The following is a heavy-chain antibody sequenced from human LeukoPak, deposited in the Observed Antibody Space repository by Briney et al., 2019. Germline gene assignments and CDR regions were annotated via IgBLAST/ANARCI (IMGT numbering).Heavy chain of an antibody. D-gene: IGHD6-19*01. J-gene: IGHJ3*02. CDR3: ARLGIAVAGDAFDI. V-gene: IGHV4-59*08. CDR1: GGSISSYY. Sequence: SETLSLTCTVSGGSISSYYWSWIRQPPGKGLEWIGYIYYSGSTNYNPSLKSRVTISVDTSKNQFSMKLSSVTAADTAVYYCARLGIAVAGDAFDIWGQGTMVTVSS. CDR2: IYYSGST.